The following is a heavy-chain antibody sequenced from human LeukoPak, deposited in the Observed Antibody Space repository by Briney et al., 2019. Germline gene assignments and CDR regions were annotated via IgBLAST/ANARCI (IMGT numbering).Heavy chain of an antibody. D-gene: IGHD5-12*01. J-gene: IGHJ4*02. V-gene: IGHV3-74*01. CDR2: INTDGSST. CDR3: AKGWNGYDRFDY. CDR1: GFTFSSYW. Sequence: PGGSLRLSCAASGFTFSSYWMHWVRQAPGKGLVWVSRINTDGSSTSYADSVKGRFTISSDNAKNTLYLQMNSLRAEDTAVYYCAKGWNGYDRFDYWGQGTLVTVSS.